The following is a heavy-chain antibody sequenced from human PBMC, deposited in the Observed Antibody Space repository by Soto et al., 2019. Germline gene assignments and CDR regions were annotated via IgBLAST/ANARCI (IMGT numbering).Heavy chain of an antibody. V-gene: IGHV1-18*01. CDR3: ARGGSISRWIGRYGMGV. Sequence: QVQLVQSGAEVKKPGASVKVSCKASGYTFTSYGISWVRQAPGQGLRGMGCISAYNGNTNYAQNLQGRDTMTTDTSTSTAYMERRSLRSDDTAVYYCARGGSISRWIGRYGMGVWGQGTTVTVSS. CDR1: GYTFTSYG. J-gene: IGHJ6*02. D-gene: IGHD5-12*01. CDR2: ISAYNGNT.